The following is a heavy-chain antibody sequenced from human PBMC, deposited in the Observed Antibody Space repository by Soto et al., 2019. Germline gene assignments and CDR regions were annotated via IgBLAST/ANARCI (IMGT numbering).Heavy chain of an antibody. Sequence: QVQLVESGGGVVQPGRSLRLSCAASGVTFSNYGMHWVRQAPGKGLEWVAVILNDGSNRYHADSVKDRFTISRDNSKNMLYLQMNSLRAEDTAVYYCARDDEYSGNGMDVWGQGTTVTVS. J-gene: IGHJ6*02. CDR1: GVTFSNYG. CDR2: ILNDGSNR. V-gene: IGHV3-33*01. CDR3: ARDDEYSGNGMDV. D-gene: IGHD3-10*01.